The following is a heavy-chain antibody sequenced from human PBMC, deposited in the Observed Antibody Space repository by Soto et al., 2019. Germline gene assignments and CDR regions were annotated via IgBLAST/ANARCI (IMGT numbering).Heavy chain of an antibody. CDR3: ARGLTMRRGVMDS. Sequence: QVQLQESGPGLVKPSQTLALTCTVSGGSISGGGDYWTWIRQHPGKGPEWIGKIYYAGGAYDNPSLKSRAILSLDTSKSQFSLILTSVTAADTAVYYCARGLTMRRGVMDSWGQGTLVTVSS. D-gene: IGHD3-10*01. CDR1: GGSISGGGDY. J-gene: IGHJ4*02. CDR2: IYYAGGA. V-gene: IGHV4-31*03.